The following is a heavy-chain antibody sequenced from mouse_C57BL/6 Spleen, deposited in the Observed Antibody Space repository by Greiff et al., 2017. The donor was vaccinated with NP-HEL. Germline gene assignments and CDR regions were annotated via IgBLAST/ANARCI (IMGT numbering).Heavy chain of an antibody. J-gene: IGHJ4*01. CDR3: ARGTGTNYAMDY. CDR2: ISDGGSYT. Sequence: EVQGVESGGGLVKPGGSLKLSCAASGFTFSSYAMSWVRQTPEKRLEWVATISDGGSYTYYPDNVKGRFTISRDNAKNNRYLQMSQLKSEDTAMYYCARGTGTNYAMDYWGQGTSVTVSS. V-gene: IGHV5-4*01. D-gene: IGHD4-1*01. CDR1: GFTFSSYA.